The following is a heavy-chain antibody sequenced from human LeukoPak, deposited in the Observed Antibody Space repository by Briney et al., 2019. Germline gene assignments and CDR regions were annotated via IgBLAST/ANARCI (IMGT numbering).Heavy chain of an antibody. V-gene: IGHV3-15*01. CDR1: GFVLKNFW. CDR2: IKSRDDGGTT. Sequence: PGGSLRLSFAASGFVLKNFWMSWVRQAPGKGLEWVGRIKSRDDGGTTEFAATVKGRFTISRDDSKNTLSLQMNSLKFEDTAVYYCTTYNSRDAFDMWGRGTMVTVSP. D-gene: IGHD2/OR15-2a*01. CDR3: TTYNSRDAFDM. J-gene: IGHJ3*02.